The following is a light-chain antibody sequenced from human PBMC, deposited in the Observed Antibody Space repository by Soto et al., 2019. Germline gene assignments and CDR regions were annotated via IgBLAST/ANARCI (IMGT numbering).Light chain of an antibody. CDR2: GDN. CDR3: QSYYSSLSRV. J-gene: IGLJ1*01. CDR1: SSNIGAGYD. Sequence: QSVLTQPPSVSGAPGQKITISCTGSSSNIGAGYDVHWYRQFPGAAPKLLISGDNNRPSGVPDRFSGSKSGTSASLAITGLQAEDEADYYCQSYYSSLSRVFGTGTKLTVL. V-gene: IGLV1-40*01.